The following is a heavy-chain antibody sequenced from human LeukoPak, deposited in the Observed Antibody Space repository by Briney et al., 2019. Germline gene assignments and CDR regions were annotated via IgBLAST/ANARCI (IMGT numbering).Heavy chain of an antibody. V-gene: IGHV3-15*01. J-gene: IGHJ4*02. D-gene: IGHD2-15*01. CDR3: TIGGDIDV. CDR1: GFTISNAW. Sequence: GGSLRLSCAVSGFTISNAWMNWVRQAPGKGLEWVGRIKGKADGGTTDYAAPVKGRFTISRDDSENMLYLQMNSLKTEDTAVYYCTIGGDIDVWGQGTLVTVSP. CDR2: IKGKADGGTT.